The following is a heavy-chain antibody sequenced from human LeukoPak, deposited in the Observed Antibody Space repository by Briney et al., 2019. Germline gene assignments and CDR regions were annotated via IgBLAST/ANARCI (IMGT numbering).Heavy chain of an antibody. CDR1: GYSISSGYY. Sequence: PSETLSLTCTVSGYSISSGYYWGWIRQPPGKGLEWIGSINHSGSTYYNPSLKSRVTISVDTSKNQFSLKLSSVTAADTAVYYCARVVYSGYDFRGAMDVWGKGTTVTVSS. CDR3: ARVVYSGYDFRGAMDV. J-gene: IGHJ6*03. D-gene: IGHD5-12*01. V-gene: IGHV4-38-2*02. CDR2: INHSGST.